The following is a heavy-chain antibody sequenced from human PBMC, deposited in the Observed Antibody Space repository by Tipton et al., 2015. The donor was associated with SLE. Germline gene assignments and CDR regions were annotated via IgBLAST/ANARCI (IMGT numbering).Heavy chain of an antibody. CDR3: ASGTLEWSHEPDY. J-gene: IGHJ4*02. CDR2: IYYSGSP. Sequence: TLSLTCSVSGGSITNSNYFWGWIRQPPGKGLEWIGNIYYSGSPYYSPSLKSRVTISVNTSKNQFSLRLSSVTAADTAMFYCASGTLEWSHEPDYWGQGTLVTVSS. CDR1: GGSITNSNYF. D-gene: IGHD3-3*01. V-gene: IGHV4-39*07.